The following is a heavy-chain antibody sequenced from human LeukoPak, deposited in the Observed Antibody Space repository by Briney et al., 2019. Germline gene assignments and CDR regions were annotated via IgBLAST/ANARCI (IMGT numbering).Heavy chain of an antibody. CDR3: AREATGGSYDY. D-gene: IGHD3-16*01. J-gene: IGHJ4*02. Sequence: GESLRLSCAASGFTFSSYSMNWVRQAPGKGLEWVSSISSSSSYIYYADSVKGRFTISRDNAKNSLYLQMNSLRAEDTAVYYCAREATGGSYDYWGQGTLVTVSS. CDR1: GFTFSSYS. CDR2: ISSSSSYI. V-gene: IGHV3-21*01.